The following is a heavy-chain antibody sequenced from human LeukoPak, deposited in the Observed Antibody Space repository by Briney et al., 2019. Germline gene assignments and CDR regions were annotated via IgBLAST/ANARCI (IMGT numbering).Heavy chain of an antibody. D-gene: IGHD4-23*01. Sequence: GGSLRLSCAASGFTFSSYAMNWVRQAPGKGLEWVSVISGSDGRTYYADSVKGRFTISRDNSKNTLYLQMNSLRAEDTAVYYCAKNYGGAHSLWGQGTLVTVSS. CDR3: AKNYGGAHSL. V-gene: IGHV3-23*01. CDR1: GFTFSSYA. CDR2: ISGSDGRT. J-gene: IGHJ4*02.